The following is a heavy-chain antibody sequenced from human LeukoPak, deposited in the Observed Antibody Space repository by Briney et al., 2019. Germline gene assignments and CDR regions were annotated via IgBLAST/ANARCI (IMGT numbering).Heavy chain of an antibody. J-gene: IGHJ4*02. D-gene: IGHD3-10*01. CDR2: INPSGGST. CDR1: GYTFTSYY. Sequence: ASVKVSCKASGYTFTSYYMHWVRQAPGQGLEWMGIINPSGGSTSHAQKFQGRVTMTRDTSTSTVYMELSSLRSEDTAAYYCARAGDYYGSGSPPSYWGQGTLVTVSS. V-gene: IGHV1-46*01. CDR3: ARAGDYYGSGSPPSY.